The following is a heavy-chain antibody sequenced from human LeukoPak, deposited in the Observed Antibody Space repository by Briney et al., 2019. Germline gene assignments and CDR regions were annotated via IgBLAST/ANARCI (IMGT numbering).Heavy chain of an antibody. J-gene: IGHJ4*02. CDR3: ARRRGLYFDY. CDR1: GGSISSYY. Sequence: SESLSLTCTVSGGSISSYYWSWIRQPPGKGLEWIGYIYTSGSTNYNPSLKSRVTISVDTSKSQFSLKLSSVTAADTAVYYCARRRGLYFDYWGQGTLVTVSS. V-gene: IGHV4-4*09. CDR2: IYTSGST.